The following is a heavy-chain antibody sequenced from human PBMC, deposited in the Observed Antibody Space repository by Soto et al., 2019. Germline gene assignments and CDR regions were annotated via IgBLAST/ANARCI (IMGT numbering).Heavy chain of an antibody. J-gene: IGHJ3*02. D-gene: IGHD6-13*01. CDR2: LYPGASDT. CDR3: ARHVAIAAAPGHAFDI. Sequence: PGEALKISWRGSGYSFTSYWIGWGRQMPGKGLHWMGILYPGASDTRHRPPFQGQVTISADKSIRTAYLQWSSLKDSDTAMYYCARHVAIAAAPGHAFDIWGQGTMVTVSS. V-gene: IGHV5-51*01. CDR1: GYSFTSYW.